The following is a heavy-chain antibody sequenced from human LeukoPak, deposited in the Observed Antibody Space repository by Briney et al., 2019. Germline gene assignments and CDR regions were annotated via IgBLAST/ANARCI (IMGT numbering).Heavy chain of an antibody. CDR1: GDSVSSNSAA. CDR2: TYYRSKWYN. V-gene: IGHV6-1*01. Sequence: SQTLSLTCAISGDSVSSNSAAWNWIRQSPSRGLEWLGRTYYRSKWYNDYAVSVKSRITINPDTSKNQFSLQLNSVTPEDTAVYYCARDQYSSSRYYYYGMDVWGQGTTVTVSS. D-gene: IGHD6-6*01. CDR3: ARDQYSSSRYYYYGMDV. J-gene: IGHJ6*02.